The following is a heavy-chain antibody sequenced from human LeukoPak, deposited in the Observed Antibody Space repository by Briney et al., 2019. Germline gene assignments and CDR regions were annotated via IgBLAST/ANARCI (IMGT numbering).Heavy chain of an antibody. Sequence: PSETLSLTCTVSGGSISTYYWSWIRQPPGKGLEWIGYIYYSGSTNYNPSLKSRVTISVDTSRNQFSLRLSSATAADTAVYYCARQAAANSIDYWSQGTLVTVSS. V-gene: IGHV4-59*08. CDR2: IYYSGST. D-gene: IGHD2-2*01. J-gene: IGHJ4*02. CDR3: ARQAAANSIDY. CDR1: GGSISTYY.